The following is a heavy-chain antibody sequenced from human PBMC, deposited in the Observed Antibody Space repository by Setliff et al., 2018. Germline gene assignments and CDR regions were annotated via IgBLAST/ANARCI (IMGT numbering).Heavy chain of an antibody. D-gene: IGHD3-16*01. V-gene: IGHV4-59*01. CDR2: VDHSGST. CDR1: GGFTSSFY. CDR3: ARDYQGGWFDP. J-gene: IGHJ5*02. Sequence: SETLSLTCTISGGFTSSFYWSWIRQAPGKGLEWIGYVDHSGSTHFSPSLKSRGTISVDTSKTQVSLTLTSVTAADTAVYYCARDYQGGWFDPWGPGTLVTVSS.